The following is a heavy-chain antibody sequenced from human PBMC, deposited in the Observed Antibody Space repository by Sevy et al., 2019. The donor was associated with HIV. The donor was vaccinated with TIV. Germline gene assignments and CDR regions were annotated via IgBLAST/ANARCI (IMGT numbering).Heavy chain of an antibody. CDR1: SGSISSSSYY. Sequence: SETLSLTCTVSSGSISSSSYYWGWIRQPPGKGLEWIGSIYYSGSTYYNPSLKSRVTISVDTSKNQFSLKLSSVTAADTAVYYCARRLAYCGGDCHWADGYFQHWGQGTLVTVSS. V-gene: IGHV4-39*01. D-gene: IGHD2-21*02. CDR3: ARRLAYCGGDCHWADGYFQH. CDR2: IYYSGST. J-gene: IGHJ1*01.